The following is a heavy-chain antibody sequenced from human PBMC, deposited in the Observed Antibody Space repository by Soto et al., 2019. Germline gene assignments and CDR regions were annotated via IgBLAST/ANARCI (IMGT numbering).Heavy chain of an antibody. V-gene: IGHV1-8*01. D-gene: IGHD7-27*01. CDR2: MSPKSGDT. CDR1: GYTFTSND. J-gene: IGHJ4*02. CDR3: AGGPPNWGFDF. Sequence: QVQLVQXGAEVKKPGXSVKVSCKASGYTFTSNDINWVRQATGQGFEWMGWMSPKSGDTGYAQKFQGRVTMTRDTSISTAYMELSSLRSEDTAVYYCAGGPPNWGFDFWGQGTLVTVPS.